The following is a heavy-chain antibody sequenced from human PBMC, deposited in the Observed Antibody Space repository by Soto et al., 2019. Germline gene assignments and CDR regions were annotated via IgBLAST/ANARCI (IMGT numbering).Heavy chain of an antibody. V-gene: IGHV4-61*01. CDR2: INYSGST. D-gene: IGHD3-3*02. Sequence: SETLSLTCTVSGGSFSSGSYYWSWIRQPPGKGLEWIGYINYSGSTNYNPSLKSRVTISVDTSKNQFSLKLSSVTAADTAVYYCARAGIRGYYYYYGMDVWGQGATVTVSS. J-gene: IGHJ6*02. CDR3: ARAGIRGYYYYYGMDV. CDR1: GGSFSSGSYY.